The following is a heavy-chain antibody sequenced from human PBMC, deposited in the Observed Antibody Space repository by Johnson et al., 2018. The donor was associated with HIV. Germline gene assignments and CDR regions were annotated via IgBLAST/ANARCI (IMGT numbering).Heavy chain of an antibody. CDR1: GFTFSSYG. Sequence: EVQLVESGGGVVQPGGSLRLSCAASGFTFSSYGMHWVRQAPGKGLEWVSAISGSGGSTYYADSVKGRFTISRDNSKNTLYLQMNSLRADDTAVYYCARDLAVRSGWYAFDIWGQGTMVTVSS. J-gene: IGHJ3*02. CDR2: ISGSGGST. V-gene: IGHV3-23*04. CDR3: ARDLAVRSGWYAFDI. D-gene: IGHD6-13*01.